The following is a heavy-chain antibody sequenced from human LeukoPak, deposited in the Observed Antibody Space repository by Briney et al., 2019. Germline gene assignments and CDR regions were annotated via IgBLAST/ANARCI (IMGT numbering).Heavy chain of an antibody. CDR1: GFSFSTYW. Sequence: PGGSLRLSCAASGFSFSTYWMTWVRQAPGTGLEWVANIKQDGSEKYYVDSVKGRFTISKDNAMNSLYLQMNSLRAEDTAVYYCARPAGWGSLDYWGQRTLVTVSS. CDR3: ARPAGWGSLDY. CDR2: IKQDGSEK. J-gene: IGHJ4*02. D-gene: IGHD7-27*01. V-gene: IGHV3-7*01.